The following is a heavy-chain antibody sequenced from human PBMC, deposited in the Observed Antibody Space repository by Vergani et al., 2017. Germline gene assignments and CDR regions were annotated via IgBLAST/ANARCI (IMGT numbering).Heavy chain of an antibody. Sequence: QVQLVESGGGVVQPGRSLRLSCAASGFTFSSYGMHWVRQAPGKGLEWVAVIWYVGSNNYYSDTVKGRFTISRDNSKNTLYLQMNRLRAQDTAVYYCAIYPLAARPYYFFYWGQGTRVTVSS. V-gene: IGHV3-33*01. J-gene: IGHJ4*02. CDR1: GFTFSSYG. CDR3: AIYPLAARPYYFFY. D-gene: IGHD6-6*01. CDR2: IWYVGSNN.